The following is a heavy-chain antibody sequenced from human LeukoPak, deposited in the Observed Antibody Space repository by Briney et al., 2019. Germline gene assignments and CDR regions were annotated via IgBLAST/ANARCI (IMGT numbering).Heavy chain of an antibody. CDR2: LHYSGSN. Sequence: SETLSLTCTVSGASITSSNWWTWVRQPPGKGLEWIGELHYSGSNNFNPSLKSRVTISVDKSKNQFSLKLSSVTAADTAVYYCVRDMREGWLSTTGWFDPWGQGTLVTVSS. CDR3: VRDMREGWLSTTGWFDP. D-gene: IGHD6-19*01. J-gene: IGHJ5*02. V-gene: IGHV4-4*02. CDR1: GASITSSNW.